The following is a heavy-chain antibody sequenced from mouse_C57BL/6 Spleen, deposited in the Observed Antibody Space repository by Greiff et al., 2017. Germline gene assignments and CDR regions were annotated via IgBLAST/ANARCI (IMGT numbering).Heavy chain of an antibody. CDR3: ARSSSDYGSSDTYWYFDF. J-gene: IGHJ1*03. CDR1: GYTFTSYG. CDR2: IYPRSGNT. V-gene: IGHV1-81*01. Sequence: QVQLKESGAELARPGASVKLSCKASGYTFTSYGISWVKQRTGQGLEWIGEIYPRSGNTYYNEKFKGKATLTADKSSSTAYMELRILTSEDSAVYFCARSSSDYGSSDTYWYFDFWGTGTTVTVSS. D-gene: IGHD1-1*01.